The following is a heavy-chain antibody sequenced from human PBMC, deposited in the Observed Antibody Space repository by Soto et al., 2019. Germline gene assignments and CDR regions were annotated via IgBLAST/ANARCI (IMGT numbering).Heavy chain of an antibody. D-gene: IGHD6-19*01. CDR2: IYYDETA. CDR3: ARQVYSSGWLYFFDT. J-gene: IGHJ4*02. V-gene: IGHV4-39*01. Sequence: SETLSLTCTVSGGSVSTNTYYWGWIRQSPGKGLEWIGSIYYDETAYFNPSLKSRPTLSIDTSNNHFSLRLNSVTAADTALYFCARQVYSSGWLYFFDTWGQGTLVTVSS. CDR1: GGSVSTNTYY.